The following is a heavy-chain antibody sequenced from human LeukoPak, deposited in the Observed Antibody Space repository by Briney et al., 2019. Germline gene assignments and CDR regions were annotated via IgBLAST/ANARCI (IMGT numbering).Heavy chain of an antibody. Sequence: GGSLRLSCAASGFTFSRYSMNWVRQAPGKGLEWVSSISSSSSYIYYADSVKGRFTISRDNAKISLYLQMNSLRAEDTAVYYCARDFTYYYDSSGFLYYFDYWGQGTLVTVSS. D-gene: IGHD3-22*01. CDR2: ISSSSSYI. CDR1: GFTFSRYS. J-gene: IGHJ4*02. CDR3: ARDFTYYYDSSGFLYYFDY. V-gene: IGHV3-21*01.